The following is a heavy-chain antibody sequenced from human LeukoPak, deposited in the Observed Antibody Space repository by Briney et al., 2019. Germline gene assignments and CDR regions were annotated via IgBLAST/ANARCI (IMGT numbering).Heavy chain of an antibody. Sequence: GGSLRLSCEASGFRFSGFWMSWVRQAPGKGPEWVANINQETSEKYYVDSVKGRFTISRDNAKNSLYLQMNSLRAEDTAVYYCARDPSSGWPYRHDDYWGQGTLVTVSS. CDR3: ARDPSSGWPYRHDDY. V-gene: IGHV3-7*01. CDR1: GFRFSGFW. D-gene: IGHD6-19*01. J-gene: IGHJ4*02. CDR2: INQETSEK.